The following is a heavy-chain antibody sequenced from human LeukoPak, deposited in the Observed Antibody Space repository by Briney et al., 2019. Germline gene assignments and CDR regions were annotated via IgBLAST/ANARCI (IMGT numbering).Heavy chain of an antibody. CDR3: ARQALSSSWYSGYYFDY. CDR2: IYYSGST. CDR1: GGSISSSSYY. J-gene: IGHJ4*02. Sequence: PSETLSLTCTVSGGSISSSSYYWGWIRQPPGKGLEWIGSIYYSGSTYYNPSLKSRVTISVDTSKNQFSLKLSSVTAADTAVYYCARQALSSSWYSGYYFDYWGQGTLVTVSS. V-gene: IGHV4-39*01. D-gene: IGHD6-13*01.